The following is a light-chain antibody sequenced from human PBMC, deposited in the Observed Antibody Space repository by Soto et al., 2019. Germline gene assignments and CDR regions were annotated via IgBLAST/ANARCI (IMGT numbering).Light chain of an antibody. CDR3: SSYTSSSTLEV. Sequence: QSVLTQPASVSGSPGQSITISCTGTSSDVGGYNYVSWYQQHPGKAPKLMIYEVSNRPSGVSNRFSGSRSGNTASLTISRLQAEDEDDYYCSSYTSSSTLEVFGTGTKATVL. V-gene: IGLV2-14*01. CDR2: EVS. J-gene: IGLJ1*01. CDR1: SSDVGGYNY.